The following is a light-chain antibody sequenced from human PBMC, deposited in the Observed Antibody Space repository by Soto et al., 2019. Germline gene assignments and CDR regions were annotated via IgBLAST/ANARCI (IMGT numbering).Light chain of an antibody. CDR1: QGIGNN. CDR3: LQHETYPRT. J-gene: IGKJ1*01. Sequence: DIPMTQSPSSLFASVGDRVTIACRASQGIGNNLGWYQQKPGKAPQRLIYGTSNLQTGVPSRFSGSGSGTEFTLTISSLQPEDFATYYCLQHETYPRTFGQGTKVEVK. CDR2: GTS. V-gene: IGKV1-17*01.